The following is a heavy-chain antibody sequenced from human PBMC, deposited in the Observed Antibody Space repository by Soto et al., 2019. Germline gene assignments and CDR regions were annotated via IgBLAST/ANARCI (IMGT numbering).Heavy chain of an antibody. Sequence: PGGSLRLSCAASGFTFSSYAMSWVRQAPGKGLEWVSAISGSGGSTYYADSVKGRFTISRDNSKNTLYLQMNSLRAEDTAVYYCAKDSRTMTTVDWFDSWGQGTLVTVYS. CDR2: ISGSGGST. J-gene: IGHJ5*01. V-gene: IGHV3-23*01. D-gene: IGHD4-17*01. CDR1: GFTFSSYA. CDR3: AKDSRTMTTVDWFDS.